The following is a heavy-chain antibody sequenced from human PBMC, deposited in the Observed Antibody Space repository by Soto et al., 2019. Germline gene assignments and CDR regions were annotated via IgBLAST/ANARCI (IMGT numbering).Heavy chain of an antibody. Sequence: QVQLQESGPGLVKPSGTLSLTCASSSGSIFTTNWWSWVRQSPGRGLQGIGDIYHSGSPRYNPSLKSRVGISIDKSKDRFFLNLTSVTAADTAVYYCARKPDVATAKVGGGYVFDVWGQGTMVTVSS. J-gene: IGHJ3*01. CDR3: ARKPDVATAKVGGGYVFDV. D-gene: IGHD3-16*01. V-gene: IGHV4-4*02. CDR1: SGSIFTTNW. CDR2: IYHSGSP.